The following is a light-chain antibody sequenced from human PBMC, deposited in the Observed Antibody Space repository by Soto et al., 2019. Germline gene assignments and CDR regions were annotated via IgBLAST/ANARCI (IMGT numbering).Light chain of an antibody. J-gene: IGLJ1*01. CDR3: SSYAGSNNYV. CDR2: EVT. Sequence: QSVLTQPPSASGSPGQSVTISCTGTSSDVGGYNYVSWYQQHPGKAPKLMISEVTKRPSGVPDRFSGSKSGNTASLTVSGLQDEDEADYYCSSYAGSNNYVFGSRTKVTVL. CDR1: SSDVGGYNY. V-gene: IGLV2-8*01.